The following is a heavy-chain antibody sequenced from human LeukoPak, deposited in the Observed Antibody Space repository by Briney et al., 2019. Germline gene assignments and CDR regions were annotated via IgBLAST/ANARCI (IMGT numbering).Heavy chain of an antibody. CDR3: ARDLASGWSDYYSPTALFDY. V-gene: IGHV1-2*02. J-gene: IGHJ4*02. D-gene: IGHD3-3*01. CDR1: GYTFTGYY. Sequence: ASVTVSCKASGYTFTGYYMQWVRQAPGQGLEWMGWINPKSGGTNYAQKFQGRVTMTRDTSISTAYMELSRLRSDDTAVYYCARDLASGWSDYYSPTALFDYWGQGTLVTVSS. CDR2: INPKSGGT.